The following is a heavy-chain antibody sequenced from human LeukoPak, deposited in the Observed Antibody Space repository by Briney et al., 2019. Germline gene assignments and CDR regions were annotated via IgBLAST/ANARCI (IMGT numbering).Heavy chain of an antibody. CDR3: ARVKWELLRSWFDP. V-gene: IGHV4-31*03. CDR1: GGSISSGGYY. J-gene: IGHJ5*02. D-gene: IGHD1-26*01. CDR2: IYYSGST. Sequence: SQTLSLTCTVSGGSISSGGYYWSWIRQHPGKGLEWIGYIYYSGSTYYNPSLKSRVTISVDTSKNQFSLKLSSVTAADTAVYYCARVKWELLRSWFDPWGQGTLVTVSS.